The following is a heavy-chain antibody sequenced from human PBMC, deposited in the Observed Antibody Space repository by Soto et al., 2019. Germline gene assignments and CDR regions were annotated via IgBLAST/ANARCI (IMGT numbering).Heavy chain of an antibody. J-gene: IGHJ6*02. V-gene: IGHV3-74*01. CDR2: MNEDGGTT. CDR1: GFTFSSYL. CDR3: ASDLSGRADV. D-gene: IGHD3-10*01. Sequence: GGSRRLSWAASGFTFSSYLMHWVRQAPGKGLVWVSRMNEDGGTTDYADSVKGRFTISRDNAKNTLYLQMNSLRVEDTAVYYCASDLSGRADVWGQGTTVTVSS.